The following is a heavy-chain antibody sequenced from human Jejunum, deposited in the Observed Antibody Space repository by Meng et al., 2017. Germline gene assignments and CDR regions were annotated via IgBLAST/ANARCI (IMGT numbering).Heavy chain of an antibody. Sequence: QVQLQESGPGLVTPSQTLSLTCTVSGDSISSGGHYWSWIRQHPGKGLEWIGYIYYTGSAYYNPSLESRVTLSVDTSNNQFSLRLNSVTAVDTAVYYCAREGQLMLGLVDYWGQGTLVTVPQ. V-gene: IGHV4-31*03. CDR3: AREGQLMLGLVDY. CDR1: GDSISSGGHY. J-gene: IGHJ4*02. CDR2: IYYTGSA. D-gene: IGHD2-2*01.